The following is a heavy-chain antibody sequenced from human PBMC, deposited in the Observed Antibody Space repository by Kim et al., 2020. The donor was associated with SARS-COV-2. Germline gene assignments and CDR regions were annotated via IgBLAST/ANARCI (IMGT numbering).Heavy chain of an antibody. CDR1: GYTFTSYY. D-gene: IGHD6-13*01. V-gene: IGHV1-46*03. J-gene: IGHJ5*02. CDR3: ARGGQQLERYNWFDP. Sequence: ASVKVSCKASGYTFTSYYMHWVRQAPGQGLEWMGIINPSGGSTSYAQKFQGRVTMTRDTSTSTVYMELSSLRSEDTAVYYCARGGQQLERYNWFDPWGQGTLVTVSS. CDR2: INPSGGST.